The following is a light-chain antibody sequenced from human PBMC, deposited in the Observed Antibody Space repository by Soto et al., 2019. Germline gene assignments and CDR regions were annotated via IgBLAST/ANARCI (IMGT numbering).Light chain of an antibody. J-gene: IGLJ2*01. CDR1: SSNIGKNY. CDR2: ETN. V-gene: IGLV1-51*02. CDR3: GTWDTSLTVVL. Sequence: QSLLTQPPSVSAASGQKVTISCSGGSSNIGKNYVSWYQQLPGTAPKLLIYETNKRPSGIPDRFSGSKSGTSATLGISGLETGDEAHYYCGTWDTSLTVVLFGGGTKLTVL.